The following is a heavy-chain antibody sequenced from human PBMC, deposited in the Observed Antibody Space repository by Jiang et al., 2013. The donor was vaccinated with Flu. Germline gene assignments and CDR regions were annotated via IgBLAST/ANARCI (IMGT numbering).Heavy chain of an antibody. CDR2: IIPILDIT. D-gene: IGHD3-10*01. CDR1: GGIFSSYA. Sequence: GAEVKKPGSSVKVSCKASGGIFSSYAFSWVRQAPGQGLEWMGGIIPILDITNYAQKFQGRITITADKSTSTACMELSSLRSEDTAMYYCGSGNTMLRGVNYAMDVWGQGTTVTVSS. V-gene: IGHV1-69*10. J-gene: IGHJ6*02. CDR3: GSGNTMLRGVNYAMDV.